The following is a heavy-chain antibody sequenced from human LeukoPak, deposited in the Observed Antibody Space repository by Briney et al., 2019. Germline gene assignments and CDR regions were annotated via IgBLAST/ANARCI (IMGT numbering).Heavy chain of an antibody. CDR1: GGSISSGGYY. V-gene: IGHV4-61*08. Sequence: SQTLSLTCTVSGGSISSGGYYWSWIRQHPGKGLEWIGYIYYSGSTNYNPSLKSRVTISVDTSKNQFSLKLSSVTAADTAVYYCARDRIVGAFDIWGQGTMVTVSS. CDR3: ARDRIVGAFDI. J-gene: IGHJ3*02. CDR2: IYYSGST. D-gene: IGHD1-26*01.